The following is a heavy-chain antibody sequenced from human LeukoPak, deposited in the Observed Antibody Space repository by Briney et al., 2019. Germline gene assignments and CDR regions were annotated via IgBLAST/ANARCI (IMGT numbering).Heavy chain of an antibody. D-gene: IGHD5-18*01. V-gene: IGHV3-30*02. CDR2: IRYDGSNK. J-gene: IGHJ4*02. Sequence: GGSLRLSCAASGFTFSSYGMHWVRQAPGKGLEWVAFIRYDGSNKYYADSVKGRFTISRDNAKNSLYLQMNSLRAEDTAVYYCARDRDTVLAGYFFDYWGQGTLVTVSS. CDR1: GFTFSSYG. CDR3: ARDRDTVLAGYFFDY.